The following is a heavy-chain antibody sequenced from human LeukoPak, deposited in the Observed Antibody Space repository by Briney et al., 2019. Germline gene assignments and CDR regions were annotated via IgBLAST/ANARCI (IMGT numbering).Heavy chain of an antibody. V-gene: IGHV1-24*01. J-gene: IGHJ4*02. D-gene: IGHD2-21*01. CDR1: GYTLTELS. Sequence: ASVKVSCNVSGYTLTELSMHWVRQAPGKGLEWMGGFDPEDGETIYAQKFQGRVTMTEDTSTDTAYMELSSLRSEDTAVYYCATSGSGSVIYFDYWGQGTLVAVSS. CDR2: FDPEDGET. CDR3: ATSGSGSVIYFDY.